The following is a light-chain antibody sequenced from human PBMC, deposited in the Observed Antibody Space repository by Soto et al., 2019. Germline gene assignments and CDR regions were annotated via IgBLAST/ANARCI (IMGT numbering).Light chain of an antibody. CDR1: QRISSW. J-gene: IGKJ3*01. V-gene: IGKV1-5*01. Sequence: GDRVTITCRASQRISSWLAWYQQKPGKAPKLLIYDASSLESGVPSRFSGSGSGTEFTLTISSLQPDDFATYYCQQYNSYSVTFGPWTKVDIK. CDR2: DAS. CDR3: QQYNSYSVT.